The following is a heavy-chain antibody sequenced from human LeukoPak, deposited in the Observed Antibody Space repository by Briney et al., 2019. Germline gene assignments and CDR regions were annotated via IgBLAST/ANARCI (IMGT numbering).Heavy chain of an antibody. CDR3: ASSDGYDYPYYFDY. CDR1: GYTFTGYY. CDR2: INPNSGGT. Sequence: GASVKVSCKASGYTFTGYYMHWVRQAPGQGLEWMGWINPNSGGTNYAQKFQGRVTTTRDTSISTAYMELSRLRSDDTAVYYCASSDGYDYPYYFDYWGQGTLVTVSS. V-gene: IGHV1-2*02. J-gene: IGHJ4*02. D-gene: IGHD5-12*01.